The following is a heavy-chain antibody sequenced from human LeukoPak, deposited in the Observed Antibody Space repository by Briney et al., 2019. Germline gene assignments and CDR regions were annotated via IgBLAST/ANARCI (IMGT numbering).Heavy chain of an antibody. CDR1: GFTLTSYW. D-gene: IGHD6-13*01. CDR2: IKQDGSEK. Sequence: PGGSLRLSCAASGFTLTSYWMSWVRQAPGKGLEWVANIKQDGSEKYYMDSVKGRFTISRDNAKNSLYLQMNSLRAEDTAVYYCARDSSTWKTLDYWGQGTLVTVSS. CDR3: ARDSSTWKTLDY. V-gene: IGHV3-7*01. J-gene: IGHJ4*02.